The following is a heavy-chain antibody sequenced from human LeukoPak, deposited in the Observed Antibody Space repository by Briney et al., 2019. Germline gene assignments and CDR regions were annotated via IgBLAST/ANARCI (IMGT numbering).Heavy chain of an antibody. J-gene: IGHJ1*01. CDR2: ISGNGGRT. D-gene: IGHD2-15*01. Sequence: GGSLRLSCAASGFTFSILDMSWVRQAPGKGLEWVSAISGNGGRTYYADSVKGRFTISRDNSKNTLYLQMNSLRAEDTAVYYCAKDRVVVRPSYFQHWGQGTLVTVSS. CDR3: AKDRVVVRPSYFQH. CDR1: GFTFSILD. V-gene: IGHV3-23*01.